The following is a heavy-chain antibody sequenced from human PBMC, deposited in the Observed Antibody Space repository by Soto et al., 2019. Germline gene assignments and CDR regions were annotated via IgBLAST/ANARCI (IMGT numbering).Heavy chain of an antibody. V-gene: IGHV3-48*02. CDR2: ISSSSSTI. D-gene: IGHD4-17*01. CDR3: ARENYGDYLNWFDH. J-gene: IGHJ5*02. Sequence: EVQLVESGGGLVQPGGSLRLSCAASGFTFSSYSMNWVRQAPGKGLEWVSYISSSSSTIYYADSVKGRFTISRDNAKNSLYLQMNSLRDEDTAVYYCARENYGDYLNWFDHWGQGTLVTVSS. CDR1: GFTFSSYS.